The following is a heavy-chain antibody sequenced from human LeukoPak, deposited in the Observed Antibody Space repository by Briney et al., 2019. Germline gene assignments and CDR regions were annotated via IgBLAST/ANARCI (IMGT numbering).Heavy chain of an antibody. D-gene: IGHD3-10*01. CDR1: GFTLTEDA. J-gene: IGHJ4*02. V-gene: IGHV3-30*01. CDR3: ARDSTYYYSPGSPGPHYFDY. CDR2: ISFVGRRT. Sequence: GGSLRLSCAAPGFTLTEDAMCCVREALGKGREWGSLISFVGRRTEYGDSVKGRFTISRENSRNTLYLQLISLGPEDAAVYDCARDSTYYYSPGSPGPHYFDYWGQGALVTVSS.